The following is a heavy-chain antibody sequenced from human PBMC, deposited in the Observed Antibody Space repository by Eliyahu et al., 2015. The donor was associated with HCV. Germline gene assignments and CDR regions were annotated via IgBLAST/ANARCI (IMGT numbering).Heavy chain of an antibody. CDR1: GGSITTYS. D-gene: IGHD6-19*01. V-gene: IGHV4-59*01. Sequence: QVQLQESGPGLVKPSETLSLTCTVSGGSITTYSWSWIRQPPGKRLEWIGYIHYXGSTNYNPSLKSRVTISLDXSKNQFSLNLTSVTAADTAVYYCASGGGGIAVAGTGGWFDPWGQGTLVTVSS. CDR3: ASGGGGIAVAGTGGWFDP. J-gene: IGHJ5*02. CDR2: IHYXGST.